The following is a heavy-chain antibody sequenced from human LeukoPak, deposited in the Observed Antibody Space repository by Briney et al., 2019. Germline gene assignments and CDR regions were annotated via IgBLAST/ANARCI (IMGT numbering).Heavy chain of an antibody. CDR3: ARLAVRGVIIMGVDY. CDR2: ISAYNGNT. CDR1: GYTFTSYG. Sequence: GASVKVSCKASGYTFTSYGISWVRQAPGQGLEWMGWISAYNGNTNYAQKLQGRVTMTTDTSTSTAYMELRSLRSDDTAVYYCARLAVRGVIIMGVDYWGQGTLVTVSS. V-gene: IGHV1-18*01. D-gene: IGHD3-10*01. J-gene: IGHJ4*02.